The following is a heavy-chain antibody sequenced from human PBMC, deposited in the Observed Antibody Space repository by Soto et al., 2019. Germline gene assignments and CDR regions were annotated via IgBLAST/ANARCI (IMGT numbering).Heavy chain of an antibody. J-gene: IGHJ3*02. CDR1: GFPFSSYA. D-gene: IGHD3-16*01. V-gene: IGHV3-23*01. CDR3: AKGGYYSLFDI. CDR2: ISGSGGRT. Sequence: EMQLLESGGGLVQPGGSLRLSCVASGFPFSSYAMSWVRQTPGKGLEWVSGISGSGGRTYYADSVKGRSTISRDNSNNTLSVKRHFLRFEDRAVFFCAKGGYYSLFDIWGQGKMATVSA.